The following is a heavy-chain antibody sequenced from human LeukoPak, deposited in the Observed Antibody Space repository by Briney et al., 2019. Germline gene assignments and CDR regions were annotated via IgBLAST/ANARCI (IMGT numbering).Heavy chain of an antibody. D-gene: IGHD3-22*01. V-gene: IGHV4-59*08. J-gene: IGHJ4*02. CDR3: ARSMYYYDSSEAY. CDR1: GGSISSYY. CDR2: IYYSGST. Sequence: PSETLSLTCTVSGGSISSYYWSWIRQPPGKGLEWIGYIYYSGSTNYNPSLKSRVTISVDTSKNQFSLKLSSVTAADTAVYYCARSMYYYDSSEAYWGQGTLVTVSS.